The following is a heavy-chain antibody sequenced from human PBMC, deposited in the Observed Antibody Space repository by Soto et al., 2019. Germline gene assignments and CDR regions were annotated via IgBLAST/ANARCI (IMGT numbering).Heavy chain of an antibody. J-gene: IGHJ4*02. D-gene: IGHD1-7*01. CDR3: ASREWNYYFDY. CDR1: GGSISSSSYY. V-gene: IGHV4-39*01. Sequence: QLQLQESGPGLVKPSETLSLTCTVSGGSISSSSYYWGWIRKPPGKGLEWIGSIYYSGITYYNPSRKSRVTISVDTSKNQFSLKLSSVTAADTAVYYCASREWNYYFDYWGQGTLVTVSS. CDR2: IYYSGIT.